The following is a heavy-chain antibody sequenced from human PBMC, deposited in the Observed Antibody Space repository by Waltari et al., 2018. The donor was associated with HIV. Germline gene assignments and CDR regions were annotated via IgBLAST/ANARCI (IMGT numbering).Heavy chain of an antibody. CDR1: GGSISSGGYY. CDR2: IYYSGST. Sequence: QVQLQESGPGLVKPSQTLSLTCTVSGGSISSGGYYWSWIRQHPGQGLEWLGYIYYSGSTYYNPSLKSLVTISVDTSKNQFSLKLSSVTAADTAVYYCARGRVVPAAMVWGGGGHYYGMDVWGQGTTVTVSS. CDR3: ARGRVVPAAMVWGGGGHYYGMDV. D-gene: IGHD2-2*01. J-gene: IGHJ6*02. V-gene: IGHV4-31*01.